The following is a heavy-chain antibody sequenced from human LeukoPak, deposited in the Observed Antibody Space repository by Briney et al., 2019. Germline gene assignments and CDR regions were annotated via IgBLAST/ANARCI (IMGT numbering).Heavy chain of an antibody. J-gene: IGHJ6*03. Sequence: ADTLSLTCTVSGGPISIYYWSWLRQPPGKGREWIGYIYYSGSTNYNPSLKSRVTISVDTSKNQFSLKLSSVTAADTAVYYCASGGWGHDYGDDGVYYYYYIDVWGKGTTVTLSS. V-gene: IGHV4-59*07. CDR2: IYYSGST. CDR3: ASGGWGHDYGDDGVYYYYYIDV. CDR1: GGPISIYY. D-gene: IGHD4-17*01.